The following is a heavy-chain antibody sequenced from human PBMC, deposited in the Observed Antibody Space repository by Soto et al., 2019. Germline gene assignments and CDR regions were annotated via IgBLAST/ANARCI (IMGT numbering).Heavy chain of an antibody. CDR1: GFTFDDYT. CDR2: ISWDGGST. V-gene: IGHV3-43*01. J-gene: IGHJ6*02. D-gene: IGHD1-26*01. CDR3: AKDKAGATTGLYYGMDA. Sequence: GGSLRLSCAASGFTFDDYTMHWVRQAPGKGLEWVSLISWDGGSTYYADSVKGRFTISRDNSKNSLYLQMNSLRTEDTALYYCAKDKAGATTGLYYGMDAWGQGTTVTVSS.